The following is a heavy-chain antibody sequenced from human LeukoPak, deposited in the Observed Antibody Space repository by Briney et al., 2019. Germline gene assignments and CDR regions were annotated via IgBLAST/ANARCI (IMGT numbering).Heavy chain of an antibody. CDR3: AKDTVRFSGSYYYFDY. D-gene: IGHD1-26*01. Sequence: GGSLRLSCAASGFTFSSYSMPWVRQAPGKGLEWVSGISWNSGSIGYADSVKGRFTISRDNAKNSLYLQMNSLRAEDTALYYCAKDTVRFSGSYYYFDYWGQGTLVTVSS. CDR2: ISWNSGSI. J-gene: IGHJ4*02. CDR1: GFTFSSYS. V-gene: IGHV3-9*01.